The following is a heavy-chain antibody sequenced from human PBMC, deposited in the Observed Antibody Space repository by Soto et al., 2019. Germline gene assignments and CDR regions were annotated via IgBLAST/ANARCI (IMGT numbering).Heavy chain of an antibody. CDR3: ARTWSGYYLVDY. J-gene: IGHJ4*02. V-gene: IGHV4-31*03. CDR1: GGSISSGGYY. Sequence: PSETLSLTCTVSGGSISSGGYYWSWIRQHPGKGLEWIGYIYYSGSTYYNPSLKSRVTISVDTSKNQFSLKLSSVTAADTAVYYCARTWSGYYLVDYWGQGTLVTVSS. CDR2: IYYSGST. D-gene: IGHD3-3*01.